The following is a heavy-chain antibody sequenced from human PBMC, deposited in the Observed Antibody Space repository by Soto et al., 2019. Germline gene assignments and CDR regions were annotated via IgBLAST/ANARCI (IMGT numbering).Heavy chain of an antibody. J-gene: IGHJ4*02. CDR1: GASMSNYY. Sequence: QVQLQESGPGLLKPSETLSLTCTVSGASMSNYYGSCIRQPPGKGLEHIGYVYYSGTTNYNPSLKSRVTISVDTSNDQFSLKLSSVTAADTAIYYCARSGHTFGGVVWGQGILVTVSS. V-gene: IGHV4-59*01. CDR2: VYYSGTT. CDR3: ARSGHTFGGVV. D-gene: IGHD3-16*01.